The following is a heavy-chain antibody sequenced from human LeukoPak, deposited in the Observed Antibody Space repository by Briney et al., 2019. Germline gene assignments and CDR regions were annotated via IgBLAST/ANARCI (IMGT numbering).Heavy chain of an antibody. Sequence: PGGSLRLSCAASGFTFSSYGMHWVRQAPGKGLEWVAFIRYDGSNKYYADSVKGRFAISRDNSKNTLYLQMNSLRAEDTAVYYCAKTFSSGWALGYWGQGTLVTVSS. V-gene: IGHV3-30*02. CDR1: GFTFSSYG. D-gene: IGHD6-19*01. CDR2: IRYDGSNK. J-gene: IGHJ4*02. CDR3: AKTFSSGWALGY.